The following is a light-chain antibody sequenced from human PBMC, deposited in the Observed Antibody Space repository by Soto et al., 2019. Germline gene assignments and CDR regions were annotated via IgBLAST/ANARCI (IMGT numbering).Light chain of an antibody. CDR2: EVT. CDR1: SSDFYGFNY. Sequence: QSALTQPASVSGSPGQSITISCTGTSSDFYGFNYVSWYQQLPGKAPKLLIYEVTSRPSGFSNRFSGSKSGNTASLTISGLLAEDEADYYCSSYTSGSTLYVFGTGTKVTVL. CDR3: SSYTSGSTLYV. J-gene: IGLJ1*01. V-gene: IGLV2-14*01.